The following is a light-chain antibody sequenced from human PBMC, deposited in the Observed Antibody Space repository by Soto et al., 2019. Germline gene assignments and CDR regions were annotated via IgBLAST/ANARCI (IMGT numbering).Light chain of an antibody. V-gene: IGKV1-39*01. CDR1: QSIRSY. CDR2: AAS. J-gene: IGKJ2*01. CDR3: QQSYSTPST. Sequence: DIQMTQSPASLSASVGDIVTITCRASQSIRSYLNWYQQKPGKAPKLLIYAASSLQSGVPSRFSGSGSGTDFTLTISSLQPEECATYYCQQSYSTPSTFGQGTKLEIK.